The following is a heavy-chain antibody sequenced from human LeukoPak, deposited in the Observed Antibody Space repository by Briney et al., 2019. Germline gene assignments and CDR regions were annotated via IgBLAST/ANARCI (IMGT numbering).Heavy chain of an antibody. Sequence: GGSLRLSCAASGFTFRNYWMHWVRQAPGKGLVWVSRVKGDGSFTDYADSVKGRFTISRDHAKNTLYLQMYSLRAEDTAAYYCVRDGDDYNFDYWGQGSLVTVSS. J-gene: IGHJ4*02. CDR3: VRDGDDYNFDY. D-gene: IGHD5-24*01. CDR2: VKGDGSFT. CDR1: GFTFRNYW. V-gene: IGHV3-74*01.